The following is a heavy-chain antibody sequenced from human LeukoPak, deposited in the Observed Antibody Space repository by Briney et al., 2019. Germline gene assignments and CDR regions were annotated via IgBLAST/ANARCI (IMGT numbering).Heavy chain of an antibody. J-gene: IGHJ5*01. CDR2: IQSDGST. CDR3: TRAITYFYGSVTYDWFES. CDR1: GFTFSSYW. Sequence: GGSLRLSCVASGFTFSSYWMHWVRQTPGQGLMWVTRIQSDGSTIYADSVQSRFTISRDNAKNTVYLQMNSLRVDDTAVYFCTRAITYFYGSVTYDWFESWGQGIRVTVSS. V-gene: IGHV3-74*01. D-gene: IGHD3-10*01.